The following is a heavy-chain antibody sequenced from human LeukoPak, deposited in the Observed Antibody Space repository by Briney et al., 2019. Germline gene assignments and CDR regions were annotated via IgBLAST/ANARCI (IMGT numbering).Heavy chain of an antibody. J-gene: IGHJ4*02. D-gene: IGHD2-21*01. Sequence: SETLSLTCTVSGGSISSGDYYWSWIRQPPGKGLEWIGYIYYSGSTYYNPSLKSRVTISVDTSKNQFSLKLSSVTAADTAVYYCARAQVTYCGGDCYPSFDYWGQGTLVTVSS. CDR3: ARAQVTYCGGDCYPSFDY. V-gene: IGHV4-30-4*08. CDR1: GGSISSGDYY. CDR2: IYYSGST.